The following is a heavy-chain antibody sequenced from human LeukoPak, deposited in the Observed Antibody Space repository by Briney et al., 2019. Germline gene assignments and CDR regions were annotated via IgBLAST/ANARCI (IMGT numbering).Heavy chain of an antibody. J-gene: IGHJ6*03. CDR3: ARQPALLRRDYYMDV. Sequence: GRSLRLSCAASGFTFSSYAMHWVRQAPGKGLEWVAVISYDGSNKYYADSVKGRFTISRDNSKNTLYLQMNSLRAEDTAVYYCARQPALLRRDYYMDVWGKGTTVTVSS. V-gene: IGHV3-30-3*01. CDR2: ISYDGSNK. D-gene: IGHD3-3*01. CDR1: GFTFSSYA.